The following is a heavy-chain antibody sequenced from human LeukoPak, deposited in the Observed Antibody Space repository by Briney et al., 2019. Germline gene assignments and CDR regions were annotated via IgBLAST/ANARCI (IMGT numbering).Heavy chain of an antibody. J-gene: IGHJ4*02. CDR2: ISRSASTI. CDR1: GFTFSSYE. V-gene: IGHV3-48*03. D-gene: IGHD2-2*01. Sequence: PGGSLRLSCAASGFTFSSYEMNWVRQAPGKGLEWVSYISRSASTIYYADSVKGRFTISRDNAKNSLYLQMNSLRAEDTAVYYCARDYRRPVVPAAINFFDYWGQGTLVTVSS. CDR3: ARDYRRPVVPAAINFFDY.